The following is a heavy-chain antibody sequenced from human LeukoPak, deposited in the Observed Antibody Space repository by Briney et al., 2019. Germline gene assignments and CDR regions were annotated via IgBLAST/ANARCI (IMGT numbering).Heavy chain of an antibody. CDR1: GYTFTGYY. CDR3: ARGVPPSYSSAWYVNY. CDR2: INPNSGDT. D-gene: IGHD6-19*01. J-gene: IGHJ4*02. V-gene: IGHV1-2*02. Sequence: VASVKVSCKASGYTFTGYYMHWARQAPGQGLEWMGWINPNSGDTNYAQKFQGRVTMTRDASISTAYMELSRLGSDDTAVYYCARGVPPSYSSAWYVNYWGQGALVSVSS.